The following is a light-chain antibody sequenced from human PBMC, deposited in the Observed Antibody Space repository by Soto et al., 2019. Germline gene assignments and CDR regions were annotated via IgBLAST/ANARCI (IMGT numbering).Light chain of an antibody. CDR1: QSVRSY. Sequence: EIVMTQSPATLSVSPGERATLSCRASQSVRSYLAWYQQKPGQAPRLLIYDGSTRATGIPARFSGSGSGTDVTLTISSVEPEDFAVYYCQQRYNRPPLFTFGPGTKVDIK. J-gene: IGKJ3*01. CDR2: DGS. CDR3: QQRYNRPPLFT. V-gene: IGKV3-11*01.